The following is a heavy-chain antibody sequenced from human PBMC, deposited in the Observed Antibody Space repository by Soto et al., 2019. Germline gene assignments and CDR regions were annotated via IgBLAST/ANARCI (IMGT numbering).Heavy chain of an antibody. CDR3: ARHNGIDLGAFDI. Sequence: QLQLQESGPGLVKPSETLSLTCTVSGGSISSSSYYWGWIRQPPGKGLEWIGSIYYSGSTYYNPSLKSRVTISVDTSKNQFSLKLSSVTAADTAVYYCARHNGIDLGAFDIWGQGTMVTVSS. CDR2: IYYSGST. J-gene: IGHJ3*02. V-gene: IGHV4-39*01. D-gene: IGHD1-26*01. CDR1: GGSISSSSYY.